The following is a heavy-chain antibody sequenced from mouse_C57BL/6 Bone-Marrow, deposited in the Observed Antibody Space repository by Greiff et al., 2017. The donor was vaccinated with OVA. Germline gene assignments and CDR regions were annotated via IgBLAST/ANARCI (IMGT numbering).Heavy chain of an antibody. J-gene: IGHJ4*01. V-gene: IGHV1-61*01. CDR1: GYTFTSYW. Sequence: QVQLKQPGAELVRPGSSVKLSCKASGYTFTSYWMDWVKQRPGQGLEWIGNIYPSDSETHYNQKFKDKATLTVDKSSSTAYMQLSSLTSEDSAVYYCARVWGAMDYWGQGTSVTVSS. CDR3: ARVWGAMDY. CDR2: IYPSDSET.